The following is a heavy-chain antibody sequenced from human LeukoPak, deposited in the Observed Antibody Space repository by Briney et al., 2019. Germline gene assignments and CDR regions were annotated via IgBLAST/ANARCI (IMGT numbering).Heavy chain of an antibody. CDR2: INPNSGGT. Sequence: ASVKVSCKASGYTFTGHYMHWVRQAPGQGLEWMGWINPNSGGTNYAQKFQGRVTMTRDTSISTAYMELSRLRSDDTAVYYCARPIWFGELPPFDYWGQGTLVTVSS. CDR3: ARPIWFGELPPFDY. J-gene: IGHJ4*02. D-gene: IGHD3-10*01. CDR1: GYTFTGHY. V-gene: IGHV1-2*02.